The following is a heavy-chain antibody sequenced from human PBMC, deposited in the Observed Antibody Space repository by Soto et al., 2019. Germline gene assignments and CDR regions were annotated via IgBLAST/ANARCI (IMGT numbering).Heavy chain of an antibody. D-gene: IGHD2-15*01. Sequence: GGSLRLSCAASGFTFSSYAMSWVRQAPGKGLEWVSAISGSGGSTYYADSVKGRFTISRDNSKNTLYLQMNSLRAEDTAVYYCAKALVVVAAPTVPFDSWGQGTMVTVSS. CDR2: ISGSGGST. V-gene: IGHV3-23*01. CDR1: GFTFSSYA. CDR3: AKALVVVAAPTVPFDS. J-gene: IGHJ3*02.